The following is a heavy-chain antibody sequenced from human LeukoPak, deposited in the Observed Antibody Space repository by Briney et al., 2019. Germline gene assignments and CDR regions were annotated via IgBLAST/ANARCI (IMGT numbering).Heavy chain of an antibody. CDR3: ARVREGFNSSPFDS. Sequence: SETLSLTCAVPGGSISSRYCWSWVRQPPGKGLEWLGEIYHSGNINYNPSLKSRVTISLDKSKNQFSLKVSSVTAADTAVYYWARVREGFNSSPFDSWGQGTLVTVSS. CDR1: GGSISSRYC. V-gene: IGHV4-4*02. D-gene: IGHD5-24*01. CDR2: IYHSGNI. J-gene: IGHJ4*02.